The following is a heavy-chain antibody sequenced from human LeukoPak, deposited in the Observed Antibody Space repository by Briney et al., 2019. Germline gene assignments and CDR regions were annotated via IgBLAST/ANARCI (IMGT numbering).Heavy chain of an antibody. J-gene: IGHJ4*02. CDR1: GYTLTELS. V-gene: IGHV1-24*01. D-gene: IGHD3-22*01. CDR3: ASSYYDSSGYHASDY. CDR2: FDPEDGGT. Sequence: GASVKVSCKVSGYTLTELSMHWVRQAPGKGLEWMGGFDPEDGGTIYAQKFQGRVTMTEDTSTDTAYMEPSSLRSEDTAVYYCASSYYDSSGYHASDYWGQGTLVTVSS.